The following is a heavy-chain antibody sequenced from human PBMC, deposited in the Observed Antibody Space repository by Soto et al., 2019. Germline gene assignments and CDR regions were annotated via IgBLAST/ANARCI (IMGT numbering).Heavy chain of an antibody. CDR2: ISSSSRYI. V-gene: IGHV3-21*01. CDR1: GFTFSSYS. D-gene: IGHD2-2*01. J-gene: IGHJ4*02. Sequence: EVQLVESGGGLVKPGGSLRLSCAASGFTFSSYSMNWVRQAPGKGLEWVSSISSSSRYIYYADSVKGRFTISRDNAKNSLDLQMNSLRAEDTAVYYCARASFSCSSTSCYHYFDYWGQGTLVTVSS. CDR3: ARASFSCSSTSCYHYFDY.